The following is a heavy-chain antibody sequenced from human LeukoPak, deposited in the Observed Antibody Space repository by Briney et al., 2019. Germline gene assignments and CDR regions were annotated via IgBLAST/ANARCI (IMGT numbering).Heavy chain of an antibody. CDR1: GYTFSGYY. D-gene: IGHD5-18*01. Sequence: ASVKVSCKASGYTFSGYYLHWVRQAPGPGLEWMGCINPNSGDTNYSQKFQGRVTMTKDTSITTAYMELSSLRSDDTALYYCARGPFRNVDIAMVASRFDPWGQGTLVTVSS. V-gene: IGHV1-2*02. J-gene: IGHJ5*02. CDR2: INPNSGDT. CDR3: ARGPFRNVDIAMVASRFDP.